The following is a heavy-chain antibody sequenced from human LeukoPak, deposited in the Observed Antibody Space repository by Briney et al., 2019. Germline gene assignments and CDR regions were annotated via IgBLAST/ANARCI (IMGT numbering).Heavy chain of an antibody. Sequence: ASVKVSCKASGYTFSIYNMHWVRQAPGQGLEWMGIINPSGGSASDTQKFQGRVTMTRDTSTSTLYMELSSLRSEDTAVYYCAREGVAATGLDYWGQGTLVTVSS. CDR3: AREGVAATGLDY. CDR2: INPSGGSA. CDR1: GYTFSIYN. J-gene: IGHJ4*02. D-gene: IGHD6-13*01. V-gene: IGHV1-46*01.